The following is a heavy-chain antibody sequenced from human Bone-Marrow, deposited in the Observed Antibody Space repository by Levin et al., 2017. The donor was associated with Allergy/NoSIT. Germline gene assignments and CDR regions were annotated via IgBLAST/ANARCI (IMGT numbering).Heavy chain of an antibody. CDR2: ITGSRGNT. J-gene: IGHJ4*02. Sequence: GGSLRLSCAASGFTFTNYAMAWVRQAPGKGLEWVSGITGSRGNTFYADSVKGRFTISRDNSQNTLYLQMNRLRAEDTAFYYCTRAGETYYNTLTGYYIFDYWGQGTLVTVSS. CDR1: GFTFTNYA. CDR3: TRAGETYYNTLTGYYIFDY. V-gene: IGHV3-23*01. D-gene: IGHD3-9*01.